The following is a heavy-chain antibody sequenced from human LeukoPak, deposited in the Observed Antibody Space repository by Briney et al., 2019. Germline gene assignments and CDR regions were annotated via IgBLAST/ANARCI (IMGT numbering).Heavy chain of an antibody. V-gene: IGHV3-48*04. D-gene: IGHD4-17*01. J-gene: IGHJ4*02. CDR1: GFTFSSYS. Sequence: GGSLRLSCAASGFTFSSYSMNWVRQAPGKGLEWVSYISSSSSTIYYADSVKGRFTISRDNAKNSLYLQMNSLRAEDTAVYYCARAGRGDYNDYWGQGTLVTVSS. CDR2: ISSSSSTI. CDR3: ARAGRGDYNDY.